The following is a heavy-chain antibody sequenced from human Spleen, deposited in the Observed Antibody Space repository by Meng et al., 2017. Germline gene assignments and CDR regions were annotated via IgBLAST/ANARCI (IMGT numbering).Heavy chain of an antibody. D-gene: IGHD4-23*01. J-gene: IGHJ1*01. CDR2: INPNNGDT. Sequence: QVQLVQSGTEVKRPGASVKVSCKTSGYTFSGYYTHCVRQAPGQGLEWMGRINPNNGDTNYAQKFQGRVTLTRDTSINTVYMELSSLRSDDTAVYYCARGGGPTPFQHWGQGTLVTVSS. V-gene: IGHV1-2*06. CDR3: ARGGGPTPFQH. CDR1: GYTFSGYY.